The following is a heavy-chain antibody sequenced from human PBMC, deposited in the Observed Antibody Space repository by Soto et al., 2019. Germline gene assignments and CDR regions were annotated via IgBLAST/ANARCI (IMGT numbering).Heavy chain of an antibody. CDR1: GGSISSSNW. CDR3: ARDQGITTVVRNYYGMDV. V-gene: IGHV4-4*02. D-gene: IGHD4-17*01. Sequence: SETLSLTCAVSGGSISSSNWWSWVRQPPGKGLEWIGEIYHSGSTNYNPSLKSRVTISVDKSKNQFSLKLSSVTAADTAVYYCARDQGITTVVRNYYGMDVWGQGTTVTVSS. J-gene: IGHJ6*02. CDR2: IYHSGST.